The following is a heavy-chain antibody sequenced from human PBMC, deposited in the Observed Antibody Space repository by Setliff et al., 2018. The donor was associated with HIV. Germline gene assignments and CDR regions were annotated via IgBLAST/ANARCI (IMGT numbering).Heavy chain of an antibody. V-gene: IGHV4-59*01. CDR2: IYYSGST. CDR3: ARKGNVGGWFDP. Sequence: SETLSLTCSVSGGSISGYYWNWIRQPPGKGLEWIGYIYYSGSTNYNPSLKSRVTISVDTSKNQFSLKLSSVTAADTAVYYCARKGNVGGWFDPWGQGTLVTVSS. D-gene: IGHD3-16*01. J-gene: IGHJ5*02. CDR1: GGSISGYY.